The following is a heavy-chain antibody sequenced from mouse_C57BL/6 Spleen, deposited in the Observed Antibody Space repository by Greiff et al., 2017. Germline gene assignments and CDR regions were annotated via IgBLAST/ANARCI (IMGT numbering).Heavy chain of an antibody. CDR1: GFTFSSYA. V-gene: IGHV5-4*01. J-gene: IGHJ2*01. Sequence: EVMLVESGGGLVKPGGSLKLSCAASGFTFSSYAMSWVRQTPEKRLEWVATISDGGSYTYYPDNVKGRFTISRDNAKNNLYLQMSHLKSEDTAMYYCAREDQYYFDYWGQGTTLTVSS. CDR3: AREDQYYFDY. CDR2: ISDGGSYT.